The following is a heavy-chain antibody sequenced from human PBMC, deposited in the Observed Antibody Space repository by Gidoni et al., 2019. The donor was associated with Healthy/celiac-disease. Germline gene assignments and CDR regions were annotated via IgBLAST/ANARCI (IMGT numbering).Heavy chain of an antibody. CDR2: INHSGST. V-gene: IGHV4-34*01. CDR1: GGSFSGYY. D-gene: IGHD6-13*01. J-gene: IGHJ6*02. CDR3: ASSSWYGYYYYGMDV. Sequence: QVQLQQWGAGLLKPSETLSLTCAVYGGSFSGYYWSWIRQPPGKGLEWIGEINHSGSTNYNPSLKSRVTISVDTSKNQFSLKLSSVTAADTAVYYCASSSWYGYYYYGMDVWGQGTTVTVSS.